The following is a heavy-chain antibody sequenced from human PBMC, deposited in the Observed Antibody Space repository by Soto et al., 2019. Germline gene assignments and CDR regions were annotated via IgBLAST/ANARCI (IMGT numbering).Heavy chain of an antibody. J-gene: IGHJ5*02. CDR2: IHYSGST. D-gene: IGHD3-10*01. CDR3: ARDRGGVASNWFDP. V-gene: IGHV4-59*01. Sequence: QVQLQESGPGLVKPSETLSLTCTVSGGSISSYYWSWIRQPPGKGLEWIGYIHYSGSTKYNPSLKGRVTISVDTSKNQFSPKLSSVTAADTAVYYCARDRGGVASNWFDPWGQGTLVTVSS. CDR1: GGSISSYY.